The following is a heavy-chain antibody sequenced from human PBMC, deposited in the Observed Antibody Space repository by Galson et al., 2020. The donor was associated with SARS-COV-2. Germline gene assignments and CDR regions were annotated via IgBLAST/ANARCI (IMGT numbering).Heavy chain of an antibody. CDR3: ATPLKDIVLMVYAMDYYYGMDV. CDR2: INTNTGNP. Sequence: ASVKVSCKASGYTFTSYAMNWVRQAPGQGLEWMGWINTNTGNPTYAQGFTGRFVVSLDTSVSTAYLQISSLKAEDTAVYYCATPLKDIVLMVYAMDYYYGMDVWGQGTTVTVSS. V-gene: IGHV7-4-1*02. CDR1: GYTFTSYA. D-gene: IGHD2-8*01. J-gene: IGHJ6*02.